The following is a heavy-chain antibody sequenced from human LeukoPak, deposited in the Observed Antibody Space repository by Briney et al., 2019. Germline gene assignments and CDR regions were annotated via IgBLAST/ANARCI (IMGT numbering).Heavy chain of an antibody. CDR1: NCNFSDYT. CDR2: ISPENGDT. CDR3: LRGPLYGDYYCAF. J-gene: IGHJ4*02. Sequence: ASVKVSCKCSNCNFSDYTINWVRQAPGQGLEWMGWISPENGDTDPARGFQGGVTMTTERPTTTASVDVSELPASRAAGCVFLRGPLYGDYYCAFWGQGTLVTVSS. V-gene: IGHV1-18*01. D-gene: IGHD4-17*01.